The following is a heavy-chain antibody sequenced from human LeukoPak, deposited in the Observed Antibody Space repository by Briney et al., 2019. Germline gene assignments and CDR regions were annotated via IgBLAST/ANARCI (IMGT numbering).Heavy chain of an antibody. V-gene: IGHV4-39*01. J-gene: IGHJ2*01. CDR3: ARHSGYSSGWYGFRYFDL. CDR2: IYYSGST. Sequence: SETLSLTCTVSGGSISSSSYYWGWIRQPPGKGLEWIGCIYYSGSTYYNPSLKSRVTISVDTSKNQFSLKLSSVTAADTAVYYCARHSGYSSGWYGFRYFDLWGRGTLVTVSS. D-gene: IGHD6-19*01. CDR1: GGSISSSSYY.